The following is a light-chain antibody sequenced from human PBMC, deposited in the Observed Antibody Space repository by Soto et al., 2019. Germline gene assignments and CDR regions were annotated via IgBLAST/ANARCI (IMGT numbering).Light chain of an antibody. CDR2: DVT. Sequence: QSALPQPDSVSGSPGQSIAISCTGTSSDVGDYNYVSWYQQYPGKAPKLVIYDVTNRPSGVSNRFSGSKSGSTASQTISGLQAEDEADYYDSSYTLSSTYGFGTGTKRTVL. CDR3: SSYTLSSTYG. J-gene: IGLJ1*01. V-gene: IGLV2-14*01. CDR1: SSDVGDYNY.